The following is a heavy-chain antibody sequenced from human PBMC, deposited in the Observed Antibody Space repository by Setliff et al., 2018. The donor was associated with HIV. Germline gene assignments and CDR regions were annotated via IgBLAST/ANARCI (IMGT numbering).Heavy chain of an antibody. CDR3: ARGRGSQSYYYLDV. J-gene: IGHJ6*03. Sequence: GASVKVSCKSSGYTFTDNYIHWVQQAPGKGLEWMGRVDPEDDKKIYADKVQGRVTMTTDTSTNTAYMELRSLRSDDTAVYYCARGRGSQSYYYLDVWGKGTPVTVSS. D-gene: IGHD3-10*01. CDR2: VDPEDDKK. V-gene: IGHV1-69-2*01. CDR1: GYTFTDNY.